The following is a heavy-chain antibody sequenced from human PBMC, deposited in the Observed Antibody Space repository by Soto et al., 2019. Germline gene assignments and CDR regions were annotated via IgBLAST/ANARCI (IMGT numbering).Heavy chain of an antibody. CDR2: IYYSGNT. CDR1: GGSISSSSYY. Sequence: TLSLTCTVSGGSISSSSYYWGWIRQPPGKGLEWIGSIYYSGNTYYNPSLKSRVTISVDTSKNQFSLKLSSVTAAGTAVYYCASYYYDSSGYYYVPGVYWGQGTLVTVSS. J-gene: IGHJ4*02. D-gene: IGHD3-22*01. CDR3: ASYYYDSSGYYYVPGVY. V-gene: IGHV4-39*01.